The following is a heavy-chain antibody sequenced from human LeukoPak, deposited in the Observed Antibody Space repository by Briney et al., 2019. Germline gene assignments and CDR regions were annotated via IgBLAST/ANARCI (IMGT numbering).Heavy chain of an antibody. CDR3: ASRRGYYGSGSYYNVGAYYFDY. CDR1: GFTFSSYS. D-gene: IGHD3-10*01. J-gene: IGHJ4*02. CDR2: ISSSSYI. Sequence: PGGSPRLSCAASGFTFSSYSMNWVRQAPGKGLEWVSSISSSSYIYYADSVKGRFTISRDNAKNSLYLQMNSLRAEDTAVYYCASRRGYYGSGSYYNVGAYYFDYWGQGTLVTVSS. V-gene: IGHV3-21*01.